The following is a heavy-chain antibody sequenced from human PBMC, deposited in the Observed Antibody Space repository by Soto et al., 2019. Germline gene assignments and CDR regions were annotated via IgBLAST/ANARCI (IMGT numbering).Heavy chain of an antibody. CDR2: ISSSGYI. V-gene: IGHV3-21*01. CDR3: ARDCSGGSCYPGMDV. Sequence: GGSLRLSCAASGFTFSSYAMHWVRQAPGKGLEWVASISSSGYIFSTDSVRGRFTISRDNAKNSVYLQINSLRAEDTAVYFCARDCSGGSCYPGMDVWGQGTTVTVSS. J-gene: IGHJ6*02. D-gene: IGHD2-15*01. CDR1: GFTFSSYA.